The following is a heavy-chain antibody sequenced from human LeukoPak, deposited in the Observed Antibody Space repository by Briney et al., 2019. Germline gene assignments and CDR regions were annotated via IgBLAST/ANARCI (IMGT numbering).Heavy chain of an antibody. V-gene: IGHV3-23*01. Sequence: PGGSLRLSCETSGFSYTYAMSWVRQTPGKGLEWVASVSADSVKGRFTISRDSSKKTVYLQMSGLSAEDTAVYYCAKDCGNDSSGFNYWGQGTLVTVSS. CDR2: VS. CDR1: GFSYTYA. J-gene: IGHJ4*02. CDR3: AKDCGNDSSGFNY. D-gene: IGHD3-22*01.